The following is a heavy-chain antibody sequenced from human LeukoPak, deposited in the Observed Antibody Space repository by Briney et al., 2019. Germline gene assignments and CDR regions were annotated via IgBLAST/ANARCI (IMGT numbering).Heavy chain of an antibody. CDR2: INPNSGST. Sequence: GASVKVSCKASGYTFTSYDINWVRQATGQGLEWMGWINPNSGSTNYAQKFQGRVTMTRDTSISTAYMELSRLRSDDTAVYYCATGGVLLWFGVYGMDVWGQGTTVTVSS. CDR3: ATGGVLLWFGVYGMDV. D-gene: IGHD3-10*01. V-gene: IGHV1-2*02. CDR1: GYTFTSYD. J-gene: IGHJ6*02.